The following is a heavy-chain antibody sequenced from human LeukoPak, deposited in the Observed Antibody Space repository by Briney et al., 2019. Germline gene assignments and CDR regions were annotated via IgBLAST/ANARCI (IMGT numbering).Heavy chain of an antibody. V-gene: IGHV5-51*01. CDR1: GYTFTSYW. Sequence: GESLKISCKAPGYTFTSYWIGWVRQMPGKGLERMGVIYPGDSDTRYSPSFQGQVTISAVKSINTAYLQWSSLKASDTAMYYCARPAYYGSGSYSDYWGQGTLVTVSS. CDR3: ARPAYYGSGSYSDY. D-gene: IGHD3-10*01. J-gene: IGHJ4*02. CDR2: IYPGDSDT.